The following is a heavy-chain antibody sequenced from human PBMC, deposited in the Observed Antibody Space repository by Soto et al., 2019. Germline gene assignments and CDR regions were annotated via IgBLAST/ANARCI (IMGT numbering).Heavy chain of an antibody. D-gene: IGHD3-10*01. CDR1: GGSISSYY. CDR3: ARDYYGSRSSDY. CDR2: IYYSGST. J-gene: IGHJ4*02. V-gene: IGHV4-59*01. Sequence: PSETLSLTCTVSGGSISSYYWSWIRQPPGKGLEWIGYIYYSGSTNYNPSLKSRVTISVDTSKNQFSLKLSSVTPADTAVYYCARDYYGSRSSDYWGQGTLVTSPQ.